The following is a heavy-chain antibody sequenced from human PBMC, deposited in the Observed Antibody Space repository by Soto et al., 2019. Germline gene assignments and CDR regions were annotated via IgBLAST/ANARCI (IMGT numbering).Heavy chain of an antibody. Sequence: ETLSLTCTVSVGSISSYYWSWIRQPPGKGLEWIGYIYYSGSTNYNPSLKSRVTISVDTSKNQFSLKLSSVTAADTAVYYCARGYSGYDYGIDYWGQGTLVTVSS. J-gene: IGHJ4*02. V-gene: IGHV4-59*01. CDR3: ARGYSGYDYGIDY. CDR2: IYYSGST. CDR1: VGSISSYY. D-gene: IGHD5-12*01.